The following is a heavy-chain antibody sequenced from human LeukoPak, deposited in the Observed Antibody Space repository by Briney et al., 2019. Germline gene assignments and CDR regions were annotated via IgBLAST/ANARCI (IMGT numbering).Heavy chain of an antibody. CDR1: GGSFSGYY. V-gene: IGHV4-34*01. CDR2: INHSGST. CDR3: ARRVYCSSTSCYGWFDP. D-gene: IGHD2-2*01. J-gene: IGHJ5*02. Sequence: SETLSLTCAVYGGSFSGYYWSWIRQPPGKGLEWIGEINHSGSTNYNPSLKSRVTISVDTSKNQFSLKLSSATAADTAVYYCARRVYCSSTSCYGWFDPWGQGTLVTVSS.